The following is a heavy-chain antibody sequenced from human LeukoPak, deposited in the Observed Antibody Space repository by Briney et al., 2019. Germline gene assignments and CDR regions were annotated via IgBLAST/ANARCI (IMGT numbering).Heavy chain of an antibody. V-gene: IGHV1-69*05. CDR3: ARDMWELRPFDY. D-gene: IGHD1-26*01. CDR1: GGTFSSYA. J-gene: IGHJ4*02. Sequence: SVKVSCKASGGTFSSYAISWVRQAPGQGLEWMGGIIPIFGTANYAQKFQGRVTMTTDTSTSTAYMELRSLRSDDTAVYYCARDMWELRPFDYWGQGTLVTVSS. CDR2: IIPIFGTA.